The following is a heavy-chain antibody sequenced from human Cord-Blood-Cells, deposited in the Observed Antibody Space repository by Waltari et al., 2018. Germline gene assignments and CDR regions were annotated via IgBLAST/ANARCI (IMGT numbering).Heavy chain of an antibody. CDR2: IRSKAYGGTT. V-gene: IGHV3-49*03. J-gene: IGHJ4*02. CDR3: TRGRMTTVTTFDY. D-gene: IGHD4-17*01. Sequence: EVQLVESGGGLVQQGRSLRLSCTASGFTFGDYAISWFRPAPGKGLEWVGFIRSKAYGGTTEYAASVKGRFTISRDDSKSIAYLQMNSLKTEDTAVYYCTRGRMTTVTTFDYWGQGTLVTVSS. CDR1: GFTFGDYA.